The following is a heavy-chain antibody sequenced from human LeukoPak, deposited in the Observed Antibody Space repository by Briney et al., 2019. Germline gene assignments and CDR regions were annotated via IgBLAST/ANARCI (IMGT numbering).Heavy chain of an antibody. CDR2: ISSSGSTI. D-gene: IGHD3-9*01. Sequence: GRSLRLSCAASGFTFSDYYMSWIRQAPGKGLEWVSYISSSGSTIYYADSVKGRFTISRDNAKNSLYLQMNSLRAEDTAVYYCAREGASYYDILTRTRGPLDYWGQGTLVTVSS. V-gene: IGHV3-11*04. CDR1: GFTFSDYY. J-gene: IGHJ4*02. CDR3: AREGASYYDILTRTRGPLDY.